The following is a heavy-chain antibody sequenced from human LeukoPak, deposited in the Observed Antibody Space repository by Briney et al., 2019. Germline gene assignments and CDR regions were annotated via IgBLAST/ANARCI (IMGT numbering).Heavy chain of an antibody. CDR3: VRGRRLGHSPFGY. CDR1: GGSFSGYY. V-gene: IGHV4-34*01. D-gene: IGHD3-16*01. CDR2: IIHSGSS. Sequence: SETLSLTCAVYGGSFSGYYWSWIRQPSGKGLEWIGEIIHSGSSTYNPSLKSRVTISVDTSKSQFSLKLKSVTAADTAVYYCVRGRRLGHSPFGYWSQGTLVSVSS. J-gene: IGHJ4*02.